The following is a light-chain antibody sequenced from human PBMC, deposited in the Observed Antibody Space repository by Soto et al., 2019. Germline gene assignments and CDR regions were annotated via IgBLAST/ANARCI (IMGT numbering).Light chain of an antibody. CDR2: DVS. J-gene: IGLJ1*01. V-gene: IGLV2-14*03. CDR3: SSYATSTTYV. Sequence: QSALTQPASVSGSPGQSITISCTGTSSDVGGYPYVSWYQQYPGKAPKLMIYDVSNRPSGVSNRFSGSKSGDTASLTISGLQAEDDADYYCSSYATSTTYVFGTGTKLTVL. CDR1: SSDVGGYPY.